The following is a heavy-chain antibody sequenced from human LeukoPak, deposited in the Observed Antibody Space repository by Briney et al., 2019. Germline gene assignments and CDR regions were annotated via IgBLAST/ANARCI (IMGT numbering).Heavy chain of an antibody. V-gene: IGHV1-18*01. CDR3: ARVSHYYGSEIEY. J-gene: IGHJ4*02. CDR2: ISAYNGNT. Sequence: ASVKVSCKASGYTFNSYDITWVRQAPGQGLEWMGWISAYNGNTNYAQKVQGRVTMTTDTSTSTAYMELRSLRSDDTAVYYCARVSHYYGSEIEYWGQGTPVTVSS. D-gene: IGHD3-10*01. CDR1: GYTFNSYD.